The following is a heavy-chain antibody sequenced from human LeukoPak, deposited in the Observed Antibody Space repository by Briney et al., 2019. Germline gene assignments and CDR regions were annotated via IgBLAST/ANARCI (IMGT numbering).Heavy chain of an antibody. D-gene: IGHD5-12*01. Sequence: ASVKVSCKASGYTFTSYYMLWMRQAPGQGLEWMGWINPNTGGTNYAQNFQGRVTMTRDTSISTVYMELSSLTSDDTAVYYCARGLEYRVYAGYWGQGTLVTVSS. J-gene: IGHJ4*02. CDR1: GYTFTSYY. CDR3: ARGLEYRVYAGY. V-gene: IGHV1-2*02. CDR2: INPNTGGT.